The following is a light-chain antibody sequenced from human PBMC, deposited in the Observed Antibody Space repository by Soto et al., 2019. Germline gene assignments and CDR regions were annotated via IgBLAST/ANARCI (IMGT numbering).Light chain of an antibody. V-gene: IGKV1-5*03. Sequence: DIQMTQSPSTLSASVGDRVTISCRASQSISSWLAWYQQKPGKAPKLLIYKASTLETGVPSRFSGSGSGTEFTLTISSLQPDDFATYYCQQYHSIPRTLGQGTKLEIK. CDR2: KAS. CDR1: QSISSW. CDR3: QQYHSIPRT. J-gene: IGKJ2*02.